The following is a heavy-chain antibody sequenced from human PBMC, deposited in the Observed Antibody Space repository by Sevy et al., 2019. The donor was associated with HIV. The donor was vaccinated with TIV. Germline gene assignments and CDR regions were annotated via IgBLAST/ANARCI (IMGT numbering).Heavy chain of an antibody. V-gene: IGHV4-31*03. Sequence: SETLSLTCTVSGGSISSGGYYWSWIRQHPGKGLEWIGYIYYSGSTYYNPSLKSRVTISVDTSKNQFSLKLGSVTAADTAVYYCARDTRSGVAAVLGLGGGDWFDPWGQGTLVTVSS. D-gene: IGHD6-13*01. CDR1: GGSISSGGYY. CDR3: ARDTRSGVAAVLGLGGGDWFDP. J-gene: IGHJ5*02. CDR2: IYYSGST.